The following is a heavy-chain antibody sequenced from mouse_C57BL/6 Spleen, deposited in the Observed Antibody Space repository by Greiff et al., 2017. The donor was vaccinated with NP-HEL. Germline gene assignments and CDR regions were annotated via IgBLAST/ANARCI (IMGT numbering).Heavy chain of an antibody. V-gene: IGHV1-61*01. CDR3: ARSPYDYDVGRGGSWFAY. CDR2: IYPSDSET. D-gene: IGHD2-4*01. CDR1: GYTFTSYW. Sequence: QVQLQHPGAELVRPGSSVKLSCKASGYTFTSYWMDWVKQRPGQGLEWIGNIYPSDSETHYNQKFKDKATLTVDKSSSTAYMQLSSLTSEDSAVYYCARSPYDYDVGRGGSWFAYWGQGTLVTVSA. J-gene: IGHJ3*01.